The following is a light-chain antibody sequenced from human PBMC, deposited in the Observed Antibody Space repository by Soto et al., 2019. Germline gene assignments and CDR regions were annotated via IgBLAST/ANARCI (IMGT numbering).Light chain of an antibody. CDR3: QQYNSYSL. V-gene: IGKV1-5*01. Sequence: DIQMTQSPSTLSASVGDRATITCRASQSISSWLAWYQQKPGKAPKLLIYDASSLESGVPSRFSGSGSGTEFTLTISSLQPDDFATYYCQQYNSYSLFGGGTKVDIK. CDR2: DAS. CDR1: QSISSW. J-gene: IGKJ4*01.